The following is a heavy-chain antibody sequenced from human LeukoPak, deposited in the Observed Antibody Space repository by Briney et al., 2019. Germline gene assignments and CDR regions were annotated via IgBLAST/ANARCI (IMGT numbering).Heavy chain of an antibody. CDR1: GFTFSGSA. CDR2: IRSKANSYAT. Sequence: GGSLRLSCAASGFTFSGSAMHWVRQASGKGLEWVGRIRSKANSYATAYAASVKGRFTISRDDSKNTAYLQMNSLKTEDTAVYYCICTNGVCFHWGQGTLVTVSS. CDR3: ICTNGVCFH. D-gene: IGHD2-8*01. J-gene: IGHJ4*02. V-gene: IGHV3-73*01.